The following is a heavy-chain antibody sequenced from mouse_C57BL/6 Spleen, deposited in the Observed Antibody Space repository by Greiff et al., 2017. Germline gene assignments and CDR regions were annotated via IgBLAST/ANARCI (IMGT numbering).Heavy chain of an antibody. D-gene: IGHD1-1*01. CDR1: GFSLTSYG. CDR3: ASNNYYGSSYWYFDV. J-gene: IGHJ1*03. Sequence: QVQLKESGPGLVQPSQSLSITCTASGFSLTSYGVHWVRQSPGKGLEWLGVIWSGGSTDYNAAFISRLSISKDNSKSQVFFKMNSLQADDTAIYYCASNNYYGSSYWYFDVWGTGTPVTVSS. CDR2: IWSGGST. V-gene: IGHV2-2*01.